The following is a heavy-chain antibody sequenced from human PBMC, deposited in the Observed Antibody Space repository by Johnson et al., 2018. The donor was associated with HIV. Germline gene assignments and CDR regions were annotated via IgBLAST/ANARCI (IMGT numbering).Heavy chain of an antibody. V-gene: IGHV3-9*01. CDR2: ISWNSGSI. CDR1: GFTFDDYA. J-gene: IGHJ3*02. CDR3: ARARAFDI. Sequence: VQLVESGGGLVQPGRSLRLSCAASGFTFDDYAMHWVRQAPGKGLEWVSGISWNSGSIGYVDSVKGRFTISRDNAKNSLYLQMNSLRAEDTAVYYCARARAFDIWGQGTMVTVSS.